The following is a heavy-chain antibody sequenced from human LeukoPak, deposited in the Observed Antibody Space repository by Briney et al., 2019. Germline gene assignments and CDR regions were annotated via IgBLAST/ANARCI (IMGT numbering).Heavy chain of an antibody. J-gene: IGHJ5*02. Sequence: GASVTVSCTASGYTFTSYYMHWVRQAPGQGLEWMGIINPSGGSTSYAQKFQGRVTMTRDTSTSTVYMELSSLRSEDTAVYYCARGLLGDYGDYVPFFDPWGQGTLVTVSS. V-gene: IGHV1-46*01. CDR1: GYTFTSYY. CDR2: INPSGGST. D-gene: IGHD4-17*01. CDR3: ARGLLGDYGDYVPFFDP.